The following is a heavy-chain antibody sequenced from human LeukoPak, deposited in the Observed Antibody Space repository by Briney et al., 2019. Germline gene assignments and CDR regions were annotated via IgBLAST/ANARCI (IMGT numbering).Heavy chain of an antibody. CDR1: GGSITSLY. V-gene: IGHV4-59*11. J-gene: IGHJ3*02. D-gene: IGHD5-24*01. CDR2: VHHTGVT. Sequence: SETLSLTCSVSGGSITSLYWSWVRQPPGKGLEYVGYVHHTGVTNYNPSLRGRVTVSMDSSKNQFSFKMNSVTAADTAMYYCARDGYNSNAFDIWGQGTMVTVSS. CDR3: ARDGYNSNAFDI.